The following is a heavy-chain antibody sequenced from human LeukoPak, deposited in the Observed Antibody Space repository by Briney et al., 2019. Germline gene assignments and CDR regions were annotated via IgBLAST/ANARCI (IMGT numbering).Heavy chain of an antibody. V-gene: IGHV3-7*04. CDR3: TRVGYIDEGIDY. J-gene: IGHJ4*02. CDR1: GFPFSSYW. D-gene: IGHD5-24*01. Sequence: GRSLRLSCVASGFPFSSYWMTWVRQAPGKGLEWEANIKQDGSKKSYVDSVKGRFTISRDNAKNSLYLQMNSLRAEDTAIYYCTRVGYIDEGIDYWGQGTLVTVSS. CDR2: IKQDGSKK.